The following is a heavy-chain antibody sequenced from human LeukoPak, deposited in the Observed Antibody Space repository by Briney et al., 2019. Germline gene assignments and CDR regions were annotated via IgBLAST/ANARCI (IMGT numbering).Heavy chain of an antibody. CDR2: INVGNGNT. D-gene: IGHD6-6*01. V-gene: IGHV1-3*01. Sequence: GGSLRLSCAASGFTFTSYAMHWVRQAPGQRLEWMGWINVGNGNTKYSQKFQGRVTITRDTSASTAYMELSSLRSEDAAVYYCARNSGAARPHYYYYGMDVWGQGTTVTVSS. CDR3: ARNSGAARPHYYYYGMDV. J-gene: IGHJ6*02. CDR1: GFTFTSYA.